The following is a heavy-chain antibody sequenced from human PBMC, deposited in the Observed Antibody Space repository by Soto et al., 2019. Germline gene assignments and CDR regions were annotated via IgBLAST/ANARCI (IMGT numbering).Heavy chain of an antibody. CDR2: ISAYNGNT. Sequence: QVQLVQSGAEVKKPGASVKVSCKASGYTFTSYGINWVRQAPGPPPERMGWISAYNGNTNYAQKLQGRVTMTTDTSTSTAYMELRSLRSDDTAVYYCARVWVGTTFAYYYGMDVWGQGTTVTVSS. V-gene: IGHV1-18*01. CDR1: GYTFTSYG. D-gene: IGHD1-26*01. CDR3: ARVWVGTTFAYYYGMDV. J-gene: IGHJ6*02.